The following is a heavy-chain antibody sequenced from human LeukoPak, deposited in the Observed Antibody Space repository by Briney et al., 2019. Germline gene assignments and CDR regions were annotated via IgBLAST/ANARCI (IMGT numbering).Heavy chain of an antibody. J-gene: IGHJ3*01. CDR2: IYPGDFDI. CDR1: GYTFNDYW. CDR3: ARGLGLCSGGSRYTTSIPA. D-gene: IGHD2-15*01. V-gene: IGHV5-51*01. Sequence: GESLRISCKTSGYTFNDYWIAWVRQMPGKGLEWMGIIYPGDFDIRYSPSFQGQVTISVDKSNTTAYLQWRSLKASDTAMYYCARGLGLCSGGSRYTTSIPAWGHGTLVTVSS.